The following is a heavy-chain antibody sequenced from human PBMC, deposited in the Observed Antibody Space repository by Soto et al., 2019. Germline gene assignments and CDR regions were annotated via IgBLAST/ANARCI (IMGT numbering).Heavy chain of an antibody. CDR3: ARHPFRGSYAYYNGMDV. CDR1: GGTFSSYA. CDR2: IIPIFGTA. Sequence: QVQLVQSGAEVKKPGSSVKVSCKASGGTFSSYAISWVRQAPGQGLERMGGIIPIFGTADYAQKLQCRVTISADESTSTAYLELSSLRSEDTAVYYCARHPFRGSYAYYNGMDVWGQGTTVTVSS. D-gene: IGHD1-26*01. J-gene: IGHJ6*02. V-gene: IGHV1-69*12.